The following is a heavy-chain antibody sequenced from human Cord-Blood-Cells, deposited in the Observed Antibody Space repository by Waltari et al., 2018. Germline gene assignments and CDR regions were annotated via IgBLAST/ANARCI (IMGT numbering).Heavy chain of an antibody. CDR2: IYSGGSK. Sequence: EVQLVESGGGLIQPGGSLRLSCAASGFTASSNYMSWVRQAPGKGLEGGSVIYSGGSKYYADSVKGQFTISRDNSKNTLYLQMNSLRAEDTAVYYCARERVPNWFDPWGKGTLVTVSS. J-gene: IGHJ5*02. CDR3: ARERVPNWFDP. V-gene: IGHV3-53*01. CDR1: GFTASSNY.